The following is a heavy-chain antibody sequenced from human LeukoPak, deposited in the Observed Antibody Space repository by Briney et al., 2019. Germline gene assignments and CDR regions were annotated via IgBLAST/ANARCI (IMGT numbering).Heavy chain of an antibody. CDR1: GSTVSSNY. CDR3: ARDKDGGAPLDYFDY. D-gene: IGHD3-16*01. Sequence: GGSLRLSCAASGSTVSSNYMSWVRQAPGKGLEWVSVIYSGGSTYYADSVKGRFTISRDNSKNTLYLQMNSLRAEDTAVYYCARDKDGGAPLDYFDYWGQGTLVTVSS. V-gene: IGHV3-66*01. CDR2: IYSGGST. J-gene: IGHJ4*02.